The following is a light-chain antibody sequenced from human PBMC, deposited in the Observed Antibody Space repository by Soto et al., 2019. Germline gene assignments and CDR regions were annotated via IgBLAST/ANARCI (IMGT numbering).Light chain of an antibody. CDR1: QSVSKS. V-gene: IGKV3-15*01. Sequence: EIVMTQSPATLSVSPGERATLSCRASQSVSKSFAWYQQKPGQAPSLLIFGASTRATSIPARFSGSGSETEFTLTISSLQSEDFAVYSCQQYNNWPPINFGQGTRLEIK. CDR2: GAS. J-gene: IGKJ5*01. CDR3: QQYNNWPPIN.